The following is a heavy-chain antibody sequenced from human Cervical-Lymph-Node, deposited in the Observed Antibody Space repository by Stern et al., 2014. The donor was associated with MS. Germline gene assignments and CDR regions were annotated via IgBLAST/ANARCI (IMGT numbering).Heavy chain of an antibody. CDR1: GYTFASYW. CDR2: IYPGDSDA. V-gene: IGHV5-51*03. Sequence: QLVQSGAEVKKPGESVKISCKGSGYTFASYWIHWVRQMPGKGLEWMWSIYPGDSDARYSPSFRGQVTFSVDKSISTAHLQWSSLKASDTAMYYCARYSSSSFDYWGQGTLFHVSS. D-gene: IGHD6-6*01. CDR3: ARYSSSSFDY. J-gene: IGHJ4*02.